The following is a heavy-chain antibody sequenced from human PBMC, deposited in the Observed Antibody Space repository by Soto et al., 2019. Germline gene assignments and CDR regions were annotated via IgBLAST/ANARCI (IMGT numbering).Heavy chain of an antibody. D-gene: IGHD1-1*01. V-gene: IGHV1-8*01. J-gene: IGHJ3*02. CDR1: GYTFTSYD. CDR3: ARVHRPRELERPVAFDI. Sequence: VASVKVSCKASGYTFTSYDINWVRQATGQGLEWMGWMNPNSGNTGYAQKFQGRVTMTRNTSISTAYMELSSLRSEDTAVYYCARVHRPRELERPVAFDIWGQGTMVTVSS. CDR2: MNPNSGNT.